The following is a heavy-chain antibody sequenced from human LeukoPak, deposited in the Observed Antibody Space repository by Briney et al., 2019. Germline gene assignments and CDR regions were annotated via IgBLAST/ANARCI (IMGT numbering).Heavy chain of an antibody. J-gene: IGHJ6*02. CDR2: INPNSGGT. Sequence: ASVKVSCKASGYTFTGYYMHWVRQAPGQGLEWMGRINPNSGGTNYAQKFQGRVTMTRDTSITTAYMELSRLGSDDTAVYYCARGGGTGWYYYYGMDVWGQGTTVTVSS. CDR1: GYTFTGYY. V-gene: IGHV1-2*06. CDR3: ARGGGTGWYYYYGMDV. D-gene: IGHD6-19*01.